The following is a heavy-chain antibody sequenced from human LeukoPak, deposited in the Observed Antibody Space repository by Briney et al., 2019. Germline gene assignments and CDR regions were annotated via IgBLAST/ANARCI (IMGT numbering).Heavy chain of an antibody. CDR1: GFTFSSYS. J-gene: IGHJ4*02. V-gene: IGHV3-21*01. CDR3: ASRAYYDSSGLDY. D-gene: IGHD3-22*01. CDR2: ISSSSSSI. Sequence: PGGSLRLSCAASGFTFSSYSMNWVRQAPGKGLEWVSLISSSSSSIFYADSVKGRFTISRDSAKNSLYLQMNSLRGEDTAVYYCASRAYYDSSGLDYWGQGILVTVSS.